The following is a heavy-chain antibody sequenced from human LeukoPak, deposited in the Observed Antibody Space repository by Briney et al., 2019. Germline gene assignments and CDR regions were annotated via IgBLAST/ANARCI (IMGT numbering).Heavy chain of an antibody. CDR3: ARGVRDIWFGELITGAGGVYFDY. D-gene: IGHD3-10*01. V-gene: IGHV4-34*01. J-gene: IGHJ4*02. CDR2: INHSGST. Sequence: SETLSLTCTVSGGSISSYYWSWIRQPPGKGLEWIGEINHSGSTNYNPSLKSRVIISVDTSKNQFSLKLSSVTAADTAVYYCARGVRDIWFGELITGAGGVYFDYWGQGTLVTVSS. CDR1: GGSISSYY.